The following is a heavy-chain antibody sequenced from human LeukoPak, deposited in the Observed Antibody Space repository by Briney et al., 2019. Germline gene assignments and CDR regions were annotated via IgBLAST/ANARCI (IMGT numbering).Heavy chain of an antibody. CDR3: ARVEEGYGSGRRENYYYYYMDV. CDR2: IHYSGST. J-gene: IGHJ6*03. D-gene: IGHD3-10*01. Sequence: SETLSLTCTVSGVSISNYYWSWIRQPPGKELEWIGYIHYSGSTSYNPSLKSRVTISVDTSKKQFSLKLSSVTAADTAVYYCARVEEGYGSGRRENYYYYYMDVWGKGTTVTISS. CDR1: GVSISNYY. V-gene: IGHV4-59*01.